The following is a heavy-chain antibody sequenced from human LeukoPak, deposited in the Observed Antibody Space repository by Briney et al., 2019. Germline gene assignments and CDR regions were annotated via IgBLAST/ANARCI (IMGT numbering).Heavy chain of an antibody. Sequence: GASVKVSCKASGYTFTNYGISWVRQAPGQGPEWMGWISAYNGNTNYAQKFQDRVTMTTDTSTNTAYMELRSLRSDDTAVYYCARAALAEGDYWGQGTLVTVSS. CDR1: GYTFTNYG. J-gene: IGHJ4*02. CDR3: ARAALAEGDY. CDR2: ISAYNGNT. V-gene: IGHV1-18*01.